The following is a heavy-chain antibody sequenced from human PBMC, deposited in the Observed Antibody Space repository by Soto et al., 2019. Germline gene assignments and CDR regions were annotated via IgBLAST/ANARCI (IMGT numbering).Heavy chain of an antibody. Sequence: GASVKVSCKASGGTFSSYAISWVRQAPGQGLEWMGGIIPIFGTANYAQKFQGRVTITADESTSTAYMEMSGLRSEDTAVYYCAREMLTKAAARTYYFAYWAQGTVVTRSS. D-gene: IGHD6-13*01. CDR1: GGTFSSYA. CDR3: AREMLTKAAARTYYFAY. J-gene: IGHJ4*02. V-gene: IGHV1-69*13. CDR2: IIPIFGTA.